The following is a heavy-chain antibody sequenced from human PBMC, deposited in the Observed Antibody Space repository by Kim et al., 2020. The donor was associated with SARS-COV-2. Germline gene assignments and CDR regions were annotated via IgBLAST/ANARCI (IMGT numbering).Heavy chain of an antibody. Sequence: GGSLRLSCAASGFTFSLYWMSWVRQAPGKGLEWVANIKQDGSEKYYVDSVKGRFTISRDNAKNSLYLQMNSLRAEDTAVYYCARDGDGVVFDYWGQGTLVTVSS. V-gene: IGHV3-7*01. CDR2: IKQDGSEK. CDR1: GFTFSLYW. J-gene: IGHJ4*02. CDR3: ARDGDGVVFDY. D-gene: IGHD4-17*01.